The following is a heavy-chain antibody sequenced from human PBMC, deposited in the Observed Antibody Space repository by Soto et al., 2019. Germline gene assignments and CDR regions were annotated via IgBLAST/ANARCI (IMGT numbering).Heavy chain of an antibody. CDR1: GYTFTSYY. CDR3: ARETQGGYYFDY. D-gene: IGHD3-16*01. Sequence: QVQLVQSGAEVKKPGASVKVSCKASGYTFTSYYMHWVRQAPGQGLEWMGIINPSGGSTSYAQKFQGRVTLTRDTSTSTVYMELSSLRSEDTAVYYCARETQGGYYFDYWGQGTLVTVSS. V-gene: IGHV1-46*01. CDR2: INPSGGST. J-gene: IGHJ4*02.